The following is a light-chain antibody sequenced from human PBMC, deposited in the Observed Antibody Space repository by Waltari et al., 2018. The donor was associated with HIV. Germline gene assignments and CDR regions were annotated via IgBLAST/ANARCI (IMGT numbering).Light chain of an antibody. J-gene: IGLJ2*01. Sequence: QSALTQPRSVSGSPGQSVSISCTGTSSDVGAYDYVSWYQQHPGKAPKLLIFDVSKRPSGVPDRFSGSKSDNTASRTIAGLQAEDEADYYCCSYAGSDTFVLFGGGTKLTIL. CDR1: SSDVGAYDY. V-gene: IGLV2-11*01. CDR3: CSYAGSDTFVL. CDR2: DVS.